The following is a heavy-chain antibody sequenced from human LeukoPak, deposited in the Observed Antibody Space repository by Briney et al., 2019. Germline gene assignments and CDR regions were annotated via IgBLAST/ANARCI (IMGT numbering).Heavy chain of an antibody. V-gene: IGHV3-33*01. CDR2: IWYDGSHK. D-gene: IGHD3-10*01. Sequence: GRSLRLSCVASGFTFSSYGIHWVRQAPGKGLEWVSVIWYDGSHKYYADSVKGRFTISRDNSKNTLYLQMNSLRAEDTAVYYCARDGSGVPDYWGQGTLVTVSS. CDR3: ARDGSGVPDY. CDR1: GFTFSSYG. J-gene: IGHJ4*02.